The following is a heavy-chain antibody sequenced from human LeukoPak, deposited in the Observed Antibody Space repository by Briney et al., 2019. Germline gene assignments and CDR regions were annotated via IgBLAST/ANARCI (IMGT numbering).Heavy chain of an antibody. J-gene: IGHJ3*01. CDR2: MSYDGSNI. CDR1: GLTFSNYG. V-gene: IGHV3-30*03. D-gene: IGHD3-3*01. Sequence: PGRSLRLSCAASGLTFSNYGMHWVRQAPGKGLEWVAVMSYDGSNIYYADSVKGRFTISRDNSKNTMFLQMNSLRAEDTAVYHCARDRSGYANDAFDFWGQGTMVTVSS. CDR3: ARDRSGYANDAFDF.